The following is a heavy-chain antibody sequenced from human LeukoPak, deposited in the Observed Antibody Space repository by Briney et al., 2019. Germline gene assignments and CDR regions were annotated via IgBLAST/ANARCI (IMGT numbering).Heavy chain of an antibody. D-gene: IGHD6-13*01. J-gene: IGHJ3*02. CDR3: ARVGQQLVQGSAFDI. CDR2: ISAYNGNT. V-gene: IGHV1-18*01. Sequence: ASVKVSCKASGYTFTSYGISWVRQAPGQGLEWMGWISAYNGNTNYAQKLQGRVTMTTDTSTSTAYMELRSLRSDDTAVYYCARVGQQLVQGSAFDIWGQGTMVTVSS. CDR1: GYTFTSYG.